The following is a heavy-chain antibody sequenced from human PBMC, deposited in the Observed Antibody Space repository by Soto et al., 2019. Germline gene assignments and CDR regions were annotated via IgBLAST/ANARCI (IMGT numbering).Heavy chain of an antibody. CDR3: ARGTYCGGDCLNWFAP. J-gene: IGHJ5*02. Sequence: RASVKVSCKASGYTFTSYGISWVRQAPGQGLEWMGWISAYNGNTNYAQKLQGRVTMTTDTSTSTAYMELRSLRSDDTAVYYCARGTYCGGDCLNWFAPWGQGTLVTVSS. CDR1: GYTFTSYG. D-gene: IGHD2-21*02. CDR2: ISAYNGNT. V-gene: IGHV1-18*01.